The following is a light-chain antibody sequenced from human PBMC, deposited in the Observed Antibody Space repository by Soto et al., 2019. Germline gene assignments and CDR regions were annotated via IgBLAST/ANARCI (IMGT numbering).Light chain of an antibody. CDR2: EVT. J-gene: IGLJ2*01. V-gene: IGLV2-8*01. CDR1: SSDVGGYKY. CDR3: SSYAGSNNSRV. Sequence: QSALTQPPSASGSPGQSVTISCTGTSSDVGGYKYVSWYQQHPGKAPKLMIYEVTNRPSGVPDRFSGSKSGNTASLTVSGLQAEDEADYYCSSYAGSNNSRVFGGGTKVTVL.